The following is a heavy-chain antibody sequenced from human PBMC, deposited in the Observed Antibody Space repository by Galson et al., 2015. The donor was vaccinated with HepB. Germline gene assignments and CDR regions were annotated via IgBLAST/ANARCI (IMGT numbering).Heavy chain of an antibody. CDR1: SSSISGDHYY. Sequence: ETLSLTCTVSSSSISGDHYYWGWIRQPPGKGLEWIGSFYYSGNTYYNPSLKSRVTMSVDTSKNQFSLNLRSVTAADTAVYYCTRLYPPSGYFDYWGQGTLVTVSS. J-gene: IGHJ4*02. CDR3: TRLYPPSGYFDY. D-gene: IGHD2-2*01. V-gene: IGHV4-39*01. CDR2: FYYSGNT.